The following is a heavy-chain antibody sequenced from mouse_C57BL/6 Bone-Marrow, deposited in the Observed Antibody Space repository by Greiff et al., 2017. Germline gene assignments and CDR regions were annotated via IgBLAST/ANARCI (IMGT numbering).Heavy chain of an antibody. CDR1: GYTFTDYY. CDR3: ASLITTVVDYWYFDV. D-gene: IGHD1-1*01. J-gene: IGHJ1*03. V-gene: IGHV1-76*01. CDR2: IYPGSGNT. Sequence: QVQLQQSGAELVRPGASVKLSCKASGYTFTDYYINWVKQRPGQGLEWIARIYPGSGNTYYNEKFKGKATLTAEKSSSTAYMQLSGMTSEDSAVYFCASLITTVVDYWYFDVWGTGTTVTVSS.